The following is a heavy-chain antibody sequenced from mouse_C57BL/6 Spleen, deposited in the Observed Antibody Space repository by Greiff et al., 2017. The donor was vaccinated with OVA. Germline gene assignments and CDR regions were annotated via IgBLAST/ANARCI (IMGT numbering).Heavy chain of an antibody. CDR2: IDPNSGGT. CDR3: ARRRELRTVVATDYFDY. Sequence: QVQLQQPGAELVKPGASVKLSCKASGYTFTSYWMHWVKQRPGRGLEWIGRIDPNSGGTKYNEKFKSKATLTVDKPSSTAYMQLSSLTSEDSAVYYCARRRELRTVVATDYFDYWGQGTTLTVSS. J-gene: IGHJ2*01. D-gene: IGHD1-1*01. CDR1: GYTFTSYW. V-gene: IGHV1-72*01.